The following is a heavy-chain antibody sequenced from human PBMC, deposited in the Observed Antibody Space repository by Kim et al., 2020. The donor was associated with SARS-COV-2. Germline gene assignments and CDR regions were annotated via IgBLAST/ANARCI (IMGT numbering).Heavy chain of an antibody. CDR1: GGSVSSGSYY. Sequence: SETLSLTCTVSGGSVSSGSYYWSWIRQPPGKGLEWIGYIYYSGSTNYNPSLKSRVTISVDTSKNQFSLKLSSVTAADTAVYYCARELSLGYYYDSSGYPDYWGQGTLVTVSS. J-gene: IGHJ4*02. CDR2: IYYSGST. V-gene: IGHV4-61*01. CDR3: ARELSLGYYYDSSGYPDY. D-gene: IGHD3-22*01.